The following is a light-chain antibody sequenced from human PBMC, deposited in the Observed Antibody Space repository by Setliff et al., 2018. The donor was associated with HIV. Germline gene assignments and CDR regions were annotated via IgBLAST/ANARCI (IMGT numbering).Light chain of an antibody. Sequence: QAVVTQEPSLTVSPGGTVTLTCGSSTGAVTSGHYPYWFQQKPGQAPRTLIHDTVNKQSWTPARFSGSLLGGKAALTLSGAQPEDEAAYYCFLSYSGARRVFGGGTQLTVL. V-gene: IGLV7-46*01. J-gene: IGLJ3*02. CDR2: DTV. CDR3: FLSYSGARRV. CDR1: TGAVTSGHY.